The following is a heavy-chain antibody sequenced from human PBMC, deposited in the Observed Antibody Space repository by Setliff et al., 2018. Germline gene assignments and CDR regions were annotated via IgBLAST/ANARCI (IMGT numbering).Heavy chain of an antibody. CDR3: ARDYGASDGFDI. D-gene: IGHD4-17*01. Sequence: ASVKVSCKASGYTFTSYGVSWVRQAPGQGLEWMGWISTYTANTNYVQKLQGRVTMTTDTSTSTAYMELRSLRSDDTAVYYCARDYGASDGFDIWGQGTMVTVSS. CDR2: ISTYTANT. V-gene: IGHV1-18*01. J-gene: IGHJ3*02. CDR1: GYTFTSYG.